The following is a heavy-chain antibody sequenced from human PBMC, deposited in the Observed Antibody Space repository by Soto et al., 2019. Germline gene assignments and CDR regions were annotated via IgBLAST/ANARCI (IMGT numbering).Heavy chain of an antibody. J-gene: IGHJ6*02. CDR1: GLTFSIYG. CDR2: LTGSGDGT. V-gene: IGHV3-23*01. Sequence: EVQLSESGGGLVQPGGSLRLSCAASGLTFSIYGMSWVRQAPGKGLEWVSALTGSGDGTYYADSVKGRFTISRDNSKNTLYLQMNSLRAEDAAIYYCAKDSPILTVWGQGTTVTVSS. D-gene: IGHD2-8*02. CDR3: AKDSPILTV.